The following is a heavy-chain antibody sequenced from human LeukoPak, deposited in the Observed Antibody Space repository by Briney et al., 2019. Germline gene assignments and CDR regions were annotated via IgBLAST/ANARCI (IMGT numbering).Heavy chain of an antibody. J-gene: IGHJ3*02. CDR2: VNYSGNT. D-gene: IGHD1-1*01. CDR1: GGSHSGYY. V-gene: IGHV4-34*01. Sequence: KPSETLSLTCAVYGGSHSGYYWTWIRQTPGKGLEWIGEVNYSGNTNYNRSLKSRVTISVDTSKNQFSLKLSSVTAADTAVYYCARGRRYGIWGQGTMVTVSS. CDR3: ARGRRYGI.